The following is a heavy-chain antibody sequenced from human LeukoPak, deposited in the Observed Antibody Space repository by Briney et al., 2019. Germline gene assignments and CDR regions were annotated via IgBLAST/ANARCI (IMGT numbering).Heavy chain of an antibody. V-gene: IGHV4-34*01. CDR1: GGSFSGYY. Sequence: SETLSLTCAVYGGSFSGYYWSWIRQPPGKGLEWIGEINHSGSTNYNPSLKSRVTISVDTSKNQFSLKLNSVTAADTAVYYCARQRGAGFDPWGQGTLVTVSS. CDR2: INHSGST. D-gene: IGHD3-10*01. J-gene: IGHJ5*02. CDR3: ARQRGAGFDP.